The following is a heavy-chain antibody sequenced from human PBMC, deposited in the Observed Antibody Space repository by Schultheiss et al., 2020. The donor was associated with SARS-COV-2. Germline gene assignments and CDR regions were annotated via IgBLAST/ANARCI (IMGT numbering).Heavy chain of an antibody. V-gene: IGHV4-34*01. CDR2: INHSGST. CDR1: GGSFSGYY. Sequence: SETLSLTCAVYGGSFSGYYWSWIRQPPGKGLEWIGEINHSGSTNYNPSLKSRVTISVDTSKNQFSLKLSSVTAADTAVYYCARRIVVVVAATPIVGGWFDPWGQGTLVTVSS. J-gene: IGHJ5*02. D-gene: IGHD2-15*01. CDR3: ARRIVVVVAATPIVGGWFDP.